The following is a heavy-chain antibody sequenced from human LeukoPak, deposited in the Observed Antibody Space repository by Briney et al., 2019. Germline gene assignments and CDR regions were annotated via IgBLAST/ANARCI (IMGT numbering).Heavy chain of an antibody. Sequence: SETLSLTCTVSGGSISSYYWSWIRQPPGKGLEWIGYIYYSGSTNYNPSLKSRVTISVDTSKNQFSLKLSSVTAADTAVYYCARGWDTAMVYFDYWGQGTLVTVSS. CDR2: IYYSGST. V-gene: IGHV4-59*01. D-gene: IGHD5-18*01. CDR3: ARGWDTAMVYFDY. J-gene: IGHJ4*02. CDR1: GGSISSYY.